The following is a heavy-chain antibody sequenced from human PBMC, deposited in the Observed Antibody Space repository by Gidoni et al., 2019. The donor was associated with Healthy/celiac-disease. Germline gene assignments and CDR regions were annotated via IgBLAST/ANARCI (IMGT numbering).Heavy chain of an antibody. V-gene: IGHV3-30*18. D-gene: IGHD2-2*01. CDR3: AKEGDIVVVPAAINYYYYYYMDV. CDR1: GFTFSSYG. Sequence: QVQLVESGGGVVQPGRSLRLSCAAPGFTFSSYGMHWVRQAPGKGLEWVVVISYDGSNKYYADSVKGRFTISRDNSKNTLYLQMNSLRAEDTAVYYCAKEGDIVVVPAAINYYYYYYMDVWGKGTTVTVSS. CDR2: ISYDGSNK. J-gene: IGHJ6*03.